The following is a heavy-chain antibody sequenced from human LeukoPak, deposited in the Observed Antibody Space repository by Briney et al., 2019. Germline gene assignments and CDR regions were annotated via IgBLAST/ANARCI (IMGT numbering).Heavy chain of an antibody. J-gene: IGHJ4*02. CDR2: IYYSGST. V-gene: IGHV4-59*11. CDR1: GGSISRPY. CDR3: ARGRESFVY. D-gene: IGHD1-26*01. Sequence: SETLSLTWTVSGGSISRPYWSWIRQPPGKGLEWIGYIYYSGSTNYDPSLNSRVTISIDTSNNQFSLKLSSVTAADTAVYYWARGRESFVYWGQGTLVTVSS.